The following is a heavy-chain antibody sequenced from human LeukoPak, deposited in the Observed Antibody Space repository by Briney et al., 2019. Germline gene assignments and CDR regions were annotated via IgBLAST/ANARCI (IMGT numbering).Heavy chain of an antibody. V-gene: IGHV4-34*01. Sequence: SETLSLTCAVYGEYFSGYFWSWIRQPPGKGLEWIGEINHSESTNYNPSLKSRVTISVDTSKNQFSLKLSSVTAADTAVYYCARGLYTTGWYYEYWGQGTLVTVSS. CDR3: ARGLYTTGWYYEY. D-gene: IGHD6-19*01. J-gene: IGHJ4*02. CDR2: INHSEST. CDR1: GEYFSGYF.